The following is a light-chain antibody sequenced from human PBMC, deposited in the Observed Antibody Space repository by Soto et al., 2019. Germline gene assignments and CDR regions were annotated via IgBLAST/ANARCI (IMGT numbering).Light chain of an antibody. CDR2: GNS. CDR3: QSYASSLSGAV. CDR1: SSNIGAGYD. V-gene: IGLV1-40*01. Sequence: QSVLTPPPSVSGAPGQRVTISCTGSSSNIGAGYDVHWYQQLPGTAPKLLIYGNSNRPSGVPDRFSGSKSGTSASLAITGLQAEDEADYYCQSYASSLSGAVFGGGTQLTVL. J-gene: IGLJ7*01.